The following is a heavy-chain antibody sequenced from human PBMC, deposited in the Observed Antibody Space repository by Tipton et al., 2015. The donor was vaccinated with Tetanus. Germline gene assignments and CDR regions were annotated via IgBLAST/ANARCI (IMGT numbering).Heavy chain of an antibody. V-gene: IGHV3-33*01. CDR2: IWYDGSNK. Sequence: SLRLSCAASGFTFSNYGMHWVHQAPGKGLEWVANIWYDGSNKYYADSVKGRFTLSRDNSKNTLYMQMNSLRAEDTAVYYCARESLYYESSGSIVRFDALDIWGQGTMGTVSS. CDR3: ARESLYYESSGSIVRFDALDI. D-gene: IGHD3-22*01. CDR1: GFTFSNYG. J-gene: IGHJ3*02.